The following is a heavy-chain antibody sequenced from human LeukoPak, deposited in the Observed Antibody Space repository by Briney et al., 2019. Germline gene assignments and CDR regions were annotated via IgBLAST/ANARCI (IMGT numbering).Heavy chain of an antibody. J-gene: IGHJ3*02. Sequence: GGSLRLSCAASGFTFNNYDMNWVRQAPGKGLEWVSSISSSSSYIYYADSVKGRFTISRDSAKNSLYLQMNSLRAEDTAVYYCARGGQGDAFDIWGQGTMVTVSS. CDR2: ISSSSSYI. CDR3: ARGGQGDAFDI. V-gene: IGHV3-21*01. CDR1: GFTFNNYD.